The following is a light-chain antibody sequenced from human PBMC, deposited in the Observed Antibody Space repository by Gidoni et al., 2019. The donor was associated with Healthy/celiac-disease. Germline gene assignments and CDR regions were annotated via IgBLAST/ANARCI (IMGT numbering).Light chain of an antibody. J-gene: IGLJ3*02. CDR2: GKN. Sequence: SSELNQDPAVSVALGQTVRITCQGDSLRSYYASWYQQKPGQAPVLVIYGKNNRPSGIPDRFSGSSSGNTASLTITGAQAEDEADYYCNSRDSSGNHLNWVFGGGTKLTV. CDR1: SLRSYY. V-gene: IGLV3-19*01. CDR3: NSRDSSGNHLNWV.